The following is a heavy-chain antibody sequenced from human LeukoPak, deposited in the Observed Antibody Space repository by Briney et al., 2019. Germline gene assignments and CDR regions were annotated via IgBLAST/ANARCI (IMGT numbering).Heavy chain of an antibody. Sequence: TGGSLRRSCAASGFTFSSYAMHWVRQAPGKGLEWVAVISYDGSNKYYADSVKGRFTISRDNSKNTLYLQMNSLRAEDAAVYYCATDPPWENDAFDIWGQGTNVIVSS. J-gene: IGHJ3*02. V-gene: IGHV3-30-3*01. D-gene: IGHD1-26*01. CDR2: ISYDGSNK. CDR1: GFTFSSYA. CDR3: ATDPPWENDAFDI.